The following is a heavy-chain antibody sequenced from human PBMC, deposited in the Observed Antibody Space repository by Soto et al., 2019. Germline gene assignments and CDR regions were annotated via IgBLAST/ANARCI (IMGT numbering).Heavy chain of an antibody. V-gene: IGHV1-69*12. Sequence: QVQLVQSGAEVKKPGSSVKVSCKASGGTFSSYAISWMRQAPGQGLEWMGGIIPIFGTANYAQKFQGRVTITADESTSTAYMELSSLRSEDTAVYYCARDHEDELRYFDWLSTSRAEYFQHWGQGTLVTVSS. D-gene: IGHD3-9*01. J-gene: IGHJ1*01. CDR3: ARDHEDELRYFDWLSTSRAEYFQH. CDR2: IIPIFGTA. CDR1: GGTFSSYA.